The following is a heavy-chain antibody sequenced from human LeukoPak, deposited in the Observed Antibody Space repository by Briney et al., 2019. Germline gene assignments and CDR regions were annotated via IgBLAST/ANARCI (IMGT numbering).Heavy chain of an antibody. D-gene: IGHD3-10*01. CDR2: IKEDGSGK. CDR1: GFTFSSYW. CDR3: ARAQLISMVADY. J-gene: IGHJ4*02. Sequence: GALRLSCAVSGFTFSSYWMTWVRQAPGKGLEWVANIKEDGSGKYYVDSVKGRFTISRDNAKNSLYLQMNSLRAEDTAVYYCARAQLISMVADYWGQGTLVTVSS. V-gene: IGHV3-7*01.